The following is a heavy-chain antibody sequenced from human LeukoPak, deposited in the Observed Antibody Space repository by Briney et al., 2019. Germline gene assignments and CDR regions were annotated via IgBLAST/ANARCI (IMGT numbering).Heavy chain of an antibody. CDR2: ISHTEGT. Sequence: SETLSLTCGVFGVSINDYYWSWIRQSPGKGLEWIGEISHTEGTRYNPSLESRVTMSVGTSENQLSLKLIFVTAADTAVYYCARIRCGHSGSFFYNPWG. V-gene: IGHV4-34*01. CDR3: ARIRCGHSGSFFYNP. CDR1: GVSINDYY. D-gene: IGHD2-21*01. J-gene: IGHJ5*02.